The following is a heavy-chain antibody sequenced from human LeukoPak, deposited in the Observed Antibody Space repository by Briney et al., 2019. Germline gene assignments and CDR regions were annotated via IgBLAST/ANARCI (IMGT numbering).Heavy chain of an antibody. CDR2: ISTSGGNT. Sequence: GGSLRLSCTVSGFTFSPYAMXWVRXAPGKXLEWVSXISTSGGNTYYADSVKGRFTISRDNSKNTLYLQMNSLRAEDSGVYYCSKGLAPTGTTHTAAGYWGQGTLVTVSS. D-gene: IGHD1-1*01. CDR3: SKGLAPTGTTHTAAGY. J-gene: IGHJ4*02. CDR1: GFTFSPYA. V-gene: IGHV3-23*01.